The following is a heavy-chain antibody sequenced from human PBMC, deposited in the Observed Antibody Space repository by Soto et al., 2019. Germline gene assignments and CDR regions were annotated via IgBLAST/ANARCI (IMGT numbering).Heavy chain of an antibody. Sequence: SSETLSLTCTVSGGSISSYYWSWIRQPPGKGLEWIGYIYYSGITNYNPSLKSRVTISVDTSKNQFSLKLSSVTAADTAVYYCARYTSNYYYGMDVWGQGTTVT. V-gene: IGHV4-59*01. D-gene: IGHD2-2*02. CDR2: IYYSGIT. CDR3: ARYTSNYYYGMDV. J-gene: IGHJ6*02. CDR1: GGSISSYY.